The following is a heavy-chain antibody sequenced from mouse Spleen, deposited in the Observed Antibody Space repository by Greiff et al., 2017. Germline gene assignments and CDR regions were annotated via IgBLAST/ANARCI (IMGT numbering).Heavy chain of an antibody. CDR1: GFTFSSYA. V-gene: IGHV5-9-1*01. CDR2: ISSGGSYT. CDR3: ARTRLRYYYAMDY. D-gene: IGHD2-4*01. Sequence: EVKLMESGGGLVKPGGSLKLSCAASGFTFSSYAMSWVRQTPEKRLEWVATISSGGSYTYYPDSVKGRFTISRDNAKNTLYLQMSSLRSEDTAMYYCARTRLRYYYAMDYWGQGTSVTVSS. J-gene: IGHJ4*01.